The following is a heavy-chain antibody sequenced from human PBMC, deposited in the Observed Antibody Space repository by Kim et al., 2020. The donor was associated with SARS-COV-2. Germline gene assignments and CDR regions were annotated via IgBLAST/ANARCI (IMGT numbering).Heavy chain of an antibody. J-gene: IGHJ3*02. CDR1: GGSFSGYY. V-gene: IGHV4-34*01. D-gene: IGHD6-13*01. CDR3: ARERGTRSSSSWYKARGWRDAFDI. Sequence: SETLSLTCAVYGGSFSGYYWSWIRQPPGKGLEWIGEINHSGSTNYNPSLKSRVTISVDTSKNQFSLKLSSVTAADTAVYYCARERGTRSSSSWYKARGWRDAFDIWGQGTMVTVSS. CDR2: INHSGST.